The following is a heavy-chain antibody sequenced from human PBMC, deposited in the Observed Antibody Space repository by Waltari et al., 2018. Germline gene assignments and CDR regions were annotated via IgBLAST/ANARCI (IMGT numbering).Heavy chain of an antibody. CDR2: INHSGST. V-gene: IGHV4-34*01. D-gene: IGHD3-3*01. J-gene: IGHJ4*02. CDR3: ARRFTNDY. CDR1: GGSFRGSY. Sequence: QVQLQQWGAGLLKPSETLSLTCAVYGGSFRGSYWSWIRQPPGKGLEWIGEINHSGSTNYNPSLKSRVTISVDTSKNQFSLKLSSVTAADTAVYYCARRFTNDYWGQGTLVTVSS.